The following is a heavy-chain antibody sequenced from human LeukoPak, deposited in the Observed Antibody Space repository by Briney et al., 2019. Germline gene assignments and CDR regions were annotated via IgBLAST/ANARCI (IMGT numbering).Heavy chain of an antibody. Sequence: PGGSLRLSCAASGFTFSSYSMNWVRQAPGKGLEWVSSISSSSSYIYYADSVKGRFTISRDNAKNSLYLQMNSLRAEDTAVYYCARGRLSYYDSSGYLDYWGQGTLVTVSS. V-gene: IGHV3-21*01. CDR3: ARGRLSYYDSSGYLDY. D-gene: IGHD3-22*01. CDR2: ISSSSSYI. J-gene: IGHJ4*02. CDR1: GFTFSSYS.